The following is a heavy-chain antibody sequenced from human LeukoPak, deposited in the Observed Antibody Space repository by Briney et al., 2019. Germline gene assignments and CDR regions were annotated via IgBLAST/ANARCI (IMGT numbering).Heavy chain of an antibody. CDR1: GFTFDDYA. CDR3: ARDAIAAAGTQLPYYYYYMDV. V-gene: IGHV3-9*01. Sequence: GGSLRLSCAASGFTFDDYAMHWVRQAPGKGLEWVSGISWNSGSIGYADSVKGRFTISRDNAKNSLYLQMNSLRSDDTAVYYCARDAIAAAGTQLPYYYYYMDVWGKGTTVTISS. D-gene: IGHD6-13*01. J-gene: IGHJ6*03. CDR2: ISWNSGSI.